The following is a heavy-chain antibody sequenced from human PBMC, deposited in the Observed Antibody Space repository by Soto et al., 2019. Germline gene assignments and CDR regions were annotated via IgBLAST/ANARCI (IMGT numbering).Heavy chain of an antibody. CDR2: VSGSAGST. Sequence: EVQLLESGGGLVQPGGSLRLSCAASGFTFSSHAMSWVRQAPGKGLEWVSAVSGSAGSTYYADSVKGRFTISRDNSKNTLYLQMNSLRAEDTAIYYCAKEVGIAAIGTRGDFDYWGQGTLVTVSS. D-gene: IGHD6-13*01. V-gene: IGHV3-23*01. CDR3: AKEVGIAAIGTRGDFDY. J-gene: IGHJ4*02. CDR1: GFTFSSHA.